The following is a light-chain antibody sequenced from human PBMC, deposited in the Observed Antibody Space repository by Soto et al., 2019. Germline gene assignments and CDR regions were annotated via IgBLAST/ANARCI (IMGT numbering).Light chain of an antibody. Sequence: QSVLTQPPSASGTPGQRVTISCSGSSSNIGSNTVNWYQQLPGTAPKHLINNNNQRPSGVPDRFSCSKSGTSASLAISGLQSEDEADYYCAAWDDSLNGPHVVFGGGTKLTVL. J-gene: IGLJ2*01. CDR1: SSNIGSNT. CDR2: NNN. V-gene: IGLV1-44*01. CDR3: AAWDDSLNGPHVV.